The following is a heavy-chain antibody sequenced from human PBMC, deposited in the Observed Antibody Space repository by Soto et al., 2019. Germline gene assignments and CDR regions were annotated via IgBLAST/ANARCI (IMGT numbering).Heavy chain of an antibody. J-gene: IGHJ4*02. Sequence: EVQLLESGGGLVQPGGSLRLSCAASGFTFSSYAMSWVRQAPGEGLEWVSAISGSGGSTYYADSVKGRFTISRDNSKNTLYLQMNSLRAEDTAVYYCAKVQDFWSGYYRFDYWGQGTLVTVSS. CDR2: ISGSGGST. V-gene: IGHV3-23*01. CDR1: GFTFSSYA. CDR3: AKVQDFWSGYYRFDY. D-gene: IGHD3-3*01.